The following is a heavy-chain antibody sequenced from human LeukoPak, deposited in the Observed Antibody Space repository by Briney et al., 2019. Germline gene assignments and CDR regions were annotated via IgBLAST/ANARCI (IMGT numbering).Heavy chain of an antibody. D-gene: IGHD3-16*01. V-gene: IGHV3-48*01. CDR3: ARRSEFGVLYYMDI. J-gene: IGHJ6*03. CDR1: GFTFSSYS. CDR2: ISGSSGTI. Sequence: GGSLRLSCVASGFTFSSYSMNWVRQAPGKGLEWVSYISGSSGTIYYADSMKGRFTISRDNAKNSLYLQINSLRAEDTAVYYCARRSEFGVLYYMDIWGKGTTATVSS.